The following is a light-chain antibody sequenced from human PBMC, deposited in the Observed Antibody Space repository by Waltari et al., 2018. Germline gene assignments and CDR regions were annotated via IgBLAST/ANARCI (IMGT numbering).Light chain of an antibody. CDR1: SGSVSSTSY. CDR3: SMYMGSGVWV. J-gene: IGLJ3*02. CDR2: KGI. V-gene: IGLV8-61*01. Sequence: QTVVTQEPSLSVSPGGTVTLTRALSSGSVSSTSYPTWYQQTPGPPPSTGGYKGISRSSGVPDRFSGSSLGNTAALTITGAQADDESDYYCSMYMGSGVWVFGGGTKLTVL.